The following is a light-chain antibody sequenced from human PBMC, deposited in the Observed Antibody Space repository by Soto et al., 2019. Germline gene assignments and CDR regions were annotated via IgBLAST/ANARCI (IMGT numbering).Light chain of an antibody. V-gene: IGLV8-61*01. Sequence: QTVVTQEPSFSVSPVRTVTLTCGLSSGSVSTSYYPSWYQQTPGQAPRTLIYSTNTRSSGVPDRFSGSILGNKAALTITGAQADDEADYYCALYMGSGIWVFGGGTKLTVL. CDR2: STN. CDR3: ALYMGSGIWV. J-gene: IGLJ3*02. CDR1: SGSVSTSYY.